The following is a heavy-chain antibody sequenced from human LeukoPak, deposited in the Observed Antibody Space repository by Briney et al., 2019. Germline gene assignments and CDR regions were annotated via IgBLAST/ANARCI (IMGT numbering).Heavy chain of an antibody. CDR1: GGTFSSYA. J-gene: IGHJ5*02. CDR3: ARESPQSSSGWYNWFDP. CDR2: IIPIFGTA. D-gene: IGHD6-19*01. Sequence: SVKVSCKASGGTFSSYAISWVRQAPGQGLEWMGGIIPIFGTANYAQKFQGRVTITADESTSTAYMELSSLRSEDTAVSYCARESPQSSSGWYNWFDPWGQGTLVTVSS. V-gene: IGHV1-69*01.